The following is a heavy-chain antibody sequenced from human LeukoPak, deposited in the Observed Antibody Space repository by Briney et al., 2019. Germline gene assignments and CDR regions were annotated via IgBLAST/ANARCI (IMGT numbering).Heavy chain of an antibody. V-gene: IGHV3-23*01. CDR2: LNNNGGSI. CDR1: GFTFSNYG. D-gene: IGHD4-17*01. Sequence: GGSLRLSCTASGFTFSNYGMSWVRQAPGKGLEWVSGLNNNGGSIYYADSVKGRFTISRDNSKNTLYLQMNSLRAEDTARYYCAKHRSNTVTDSSRYYGMDVWGQGTTVTVSS. J-gene: IGHJ6*02. CDR3: AKHRSNTVTDSSRYYGMDV.